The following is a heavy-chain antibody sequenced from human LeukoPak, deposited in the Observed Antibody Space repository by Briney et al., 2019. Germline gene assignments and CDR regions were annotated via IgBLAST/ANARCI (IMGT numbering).Heavy chain of an antibody. J-gene: IGHJ4*02. CDR1: GFIFSTYG. Sequence: PGGSLRLSCAASGFIFSTYGMHWVRQAPGKGLEWVASISDDGGTKYYVDSVKGRFTFSRDNSKKTLYLQMNSLRGEDTAVYYCAKEGHLGHSYGHKEYYFDYWGQGTLVTVSS. D-gene: IGHD5-18*01. CDR3: AKEGHLGHSYGHKEYYFDY. CDR2: ISDDGGTK. V-gene: IGHV3-30*18.